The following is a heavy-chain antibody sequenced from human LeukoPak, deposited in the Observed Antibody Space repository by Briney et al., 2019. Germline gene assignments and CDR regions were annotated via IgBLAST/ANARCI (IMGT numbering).Heavy chain of an antibody. D-gene: IGHD2-15*01. Sequence: ASVKVSCKASGYTFTIYAIHWVRQAPGQRLEWMGWINAGNGNAKYSQEFQGRVTISRDTFASTAYMELSSLRSEDMAVYYCARSCSGGSCYFYWGQGTLVTVPS. CDR2: INAGNGNA. V-gene: IGHV1-3*03. J-gene: IGHJ4*02. CDR1: GYTFTIYA. CDR3: ARSCSGGSCYFY.